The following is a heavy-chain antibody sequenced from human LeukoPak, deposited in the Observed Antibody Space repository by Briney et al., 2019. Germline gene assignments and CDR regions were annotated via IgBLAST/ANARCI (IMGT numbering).Heavy chain of an antibody. D-gene: IGHD2-15*01. CDR3: AREEGRGSPFDY. CDR2: IKQDGSEK. J-gene: IGHJ4*02. V-gene: IGHV3-7*03. Sequence: GGSLRLPCAASGFTFSNYWMSWVRQAPGKGLEWVANIKQDGSEKYYVDSVKSRFTISRDNAKNSLYLQMNSLRAEDTAVYYCAREEGRGSPFDYWGQGTLVTVSS. CDR1: GFTFSNYW.